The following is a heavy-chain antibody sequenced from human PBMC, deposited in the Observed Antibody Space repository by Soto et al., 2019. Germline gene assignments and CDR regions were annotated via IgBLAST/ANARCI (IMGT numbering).Heavy chain of an antibody. CDR1: GFTFSSYA. CDR2: ISYDGSNK. CDR3: ASINSSWYTYYYYGMDV. D-gene: IGHD6-13*01. Sequence: QVQLVESGGGVVQPGRSLRLSCAASGFTFSSYAMHWVRQAPGKGLEWVAVISYDGSNKYYADSVKGRFTISRDNSKNTLYLQTNSLRAEDTAVYYCASINSSWYTYYYYGMDVWGQGTTVTVSS. J-gene: IGHJ6*02. V-gene: IGHV3-30-3*01.